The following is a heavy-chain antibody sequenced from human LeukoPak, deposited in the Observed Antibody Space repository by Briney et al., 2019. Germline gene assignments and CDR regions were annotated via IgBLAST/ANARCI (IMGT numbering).Heavy chain of an antibody. CDR2: IKQDGSEK. CDR1: GFTFSSYW. V-gene: IGHV3-7*01. Sequence: SGGSLRLSCAASGFTFSSYWMSWVPQAPGKGLEWVANIKQDGSEKYYVDSVKGRFTISRDNAKNSLYLQMNSLRAEDTAVYYCARDLAAAPRNSGYFDYWGQGTLVTVSS. CDR3: ARDLAAAPRNSGYFDY. D-gene: IGHD6-13*01. J-gene: IGHJ4*02.